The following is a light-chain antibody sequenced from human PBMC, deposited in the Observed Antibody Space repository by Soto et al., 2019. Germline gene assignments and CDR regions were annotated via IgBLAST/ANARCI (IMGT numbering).Light chain of an antibody. J-gene: IGLJ1*01. CDR1: SSNIGSKT. V-gene: IGLV1-44*01. CDR2: TNN. CDR3: AAWDDSLNGRV. Sequence: QPVLTQPPSASGTPGQRVTISCSGSSSNIGSKTVNWYQQLPGTAPKLLIHTNNQRPSGVPDRFSGSKSGTSASLAISGLQSEDEADYYCAAWDDSLNGRVFGTGTKLTVL.